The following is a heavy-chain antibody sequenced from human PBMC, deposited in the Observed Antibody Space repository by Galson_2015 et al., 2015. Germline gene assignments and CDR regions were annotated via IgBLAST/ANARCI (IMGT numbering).Heavy chain of an antibody. CDR2: INQDGSEK. CDR1: GFTFSTYW. CDR3: ARDQFNGGDY. D-gene: IGHD3-10*01. V-gene: IGHV3-7*01. Sequence: SLRLSCAASGFTFSTYWINWVRQAPGKGLEWVANINQDGSEKYYVDSVKGRFTISRDNAKNSLYLQMNSLRAEDTAVYYCARDQFNGGDYRGQGTLVTVSS. J-gene: IGHJ4*02.